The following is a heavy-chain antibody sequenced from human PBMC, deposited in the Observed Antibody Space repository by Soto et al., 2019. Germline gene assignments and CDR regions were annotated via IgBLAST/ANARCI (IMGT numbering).Heavy chain of an antibody. CDR2: IIPVYGTA. V-gene: IGHV1-69*14. CDR1: GGTLRNYG. Sequence: QVQLVQSGAEVTKPGSSVRVSCKASGGTLRNYGISWVRQAPGQGLEWMGGIIPVYGTADYAQKFQGRVTIAADKSTGTVDMDVTSLGSEDTAVYYCSRGDASKIVVTTYYGMDGWGQGTTVTVSS. CDR3: SRGDASKIVVTTYYGMDG. D-gene: IGHD4-4*01. J-gene: IGHJ6*02.